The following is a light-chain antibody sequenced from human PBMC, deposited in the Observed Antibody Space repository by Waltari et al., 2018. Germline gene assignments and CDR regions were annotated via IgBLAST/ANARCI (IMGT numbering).Light chain of an antibody. V-gene: IGLV3-21*02. Sequence: SSVLTQSPSVSVAPGQTARITCGGDRIGGKTVHWYRQRPGQAPVLVVYDDCARPSGVPGRISGSNSGNTATLTISRVAAGDEADYFCQVWERSNNEVIFGGGTKLTVL. CDR1: RIGGKT. J-gene: IGLJ2*01. CDR3: QVWERSNNEVI. CDR2: DDC.